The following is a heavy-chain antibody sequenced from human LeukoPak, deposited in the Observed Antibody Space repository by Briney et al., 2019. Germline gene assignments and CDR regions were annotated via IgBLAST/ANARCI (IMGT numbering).Heavy chain of an antibody. Sequence: SETLSLTCTVSGYSISSGYYWGWIRQPPGKVLEWIASIYHSGNNYYNPSLKSRGTISVDTSKNQFSLKRSSVTAADTAVYYCARAGYGDSDFDYWGQGTLVTVSS. V-gene: IGHV4-38-2*02. CDR3: ARAGYGDSDFDY. J-gene: IGHJ4*02. CDR1: GYSISSGYY. D-gene: IGHD4-17*01. CDR2: IYHSGNN.